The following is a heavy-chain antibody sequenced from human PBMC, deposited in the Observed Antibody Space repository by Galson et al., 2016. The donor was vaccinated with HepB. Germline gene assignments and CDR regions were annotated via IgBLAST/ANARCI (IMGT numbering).Heavy chain of an antibody. V-gene: IGHV3-43*01. CDR2: ITSDSGIS. D-gene: IGHD6-6*01. J-gene: IGHJ4*02. Sequence: SLRLSCAASGFTFSDYTMHWVRQAPGKALEWVSLITSDSGISVYTDSVKGRFTISRDNGKNSLYLEMNSLRAEDTAVYSCVRGPRLGQLGFFDYWGQGILVTVSS. CDR1: GFTFSDYT. CDR3: VRGPRLGQLGFFDY.